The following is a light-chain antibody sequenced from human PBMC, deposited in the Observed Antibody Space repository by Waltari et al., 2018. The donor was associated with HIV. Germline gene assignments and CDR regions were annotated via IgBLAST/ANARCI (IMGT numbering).Light chain of an antibody. CDR3: QQYGSSPPYT. CDR2: GGS. CDR1: QSDSSSY. V-gene: IGKV3-20*01. Sequence: EIVLTQSPGTLSLSPGDRVTLSCRASQSDSSSYLAWYQQKPGQAPRLLIYGGSSRATGIPDRFSGSGSGTDFTLTISRLEPEDFAVYYCQQYGSSPPYTFGQGTKLEIK. J-gene: IGKJ2*01.